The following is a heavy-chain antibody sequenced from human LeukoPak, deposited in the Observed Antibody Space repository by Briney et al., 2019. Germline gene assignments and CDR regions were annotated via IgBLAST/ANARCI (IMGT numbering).Heavy chain of an antibody. CDR1: GFPFSAYD. CDR2: FGSASDT. J-gene: IGHJ2*01. V-gene: IGHV3-13*01. CDR3: VRGALPGDNWYFDL. Sequence: PGQSLRLSCATSGFPFSAYDMHWVRQAPGKGLEWVSAFGSASDTYYPGAVKGRFTISRDYAMNSVYLHMNSLRAGDTAVYFCVRGALPGDNWYFDLWGRGTLVTVAS.